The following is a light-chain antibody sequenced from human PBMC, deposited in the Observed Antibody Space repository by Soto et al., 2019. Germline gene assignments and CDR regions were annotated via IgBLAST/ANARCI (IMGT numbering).Light chain of an antibody. CDR2: DVS. J-gene: IGLJ1*01. CDR3: SSYTSSSTFYV. V-gene: IGLV2-14*01. CDR1: SSDVGGYNY. Sequence: QSVLTQPASLSGSPGQSITIYCTGTSSDVGGYNYVSWYQQHPGKAPKLMIYDVSNRPSGVSNRFSGSKSGNTASLTISGLQAEDEADYYCSSYTSSSTFYVFGTGTKVTVL.